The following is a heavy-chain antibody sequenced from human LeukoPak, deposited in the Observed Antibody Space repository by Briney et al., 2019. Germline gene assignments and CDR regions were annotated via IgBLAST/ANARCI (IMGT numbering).Heavy chain of an antibody. J-gene: IGHJ4*02. V-gene: IGHV3-21*01. D-gene: IGHD3-10*01. CDR1: GFTFSRYA. Sequence: GGSLRLSCAASGFTFSRYAISWVRQAPGKGLEWVSSISSSSSYIYYADSVKGRFTISRDNSKNTVYLQMNSLRTEDTAVYYCARSLTMVRAYDYWGQGTLVTVSS. CDR3: ARSLTMVRAYDY. CDR2: ISSSSSYI.